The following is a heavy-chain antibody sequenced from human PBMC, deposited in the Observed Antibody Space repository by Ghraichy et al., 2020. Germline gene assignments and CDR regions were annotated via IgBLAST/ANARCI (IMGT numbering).Heavy chain of an antibody. D-gene: IGHD3-22*01. CDR1: GFTFSSYG. CDR2: IWYDGSDK. V-gene: IGHV3-33*01. J-gene: IGHJ3*02. Sequence: GESLNISCAASGFTFSSYGMQWLRQAPGKGLEWVAVIWYDGSDKYYADSVKGRFTISRDNSKNTLYLQMNSLTAEDTAVYYCARRHYYESSGYFNNQGYALDIWGQGTMVTVSP. CDR3: ARRHYYESSGYFNNQGYALDI.